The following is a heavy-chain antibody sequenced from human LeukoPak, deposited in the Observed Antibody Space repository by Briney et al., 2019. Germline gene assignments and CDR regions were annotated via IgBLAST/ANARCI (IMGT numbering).Heavy chain of an antibody. CDR1: GFTVSSNY. V-gene: IGHV3-53*01. Sequence: GGSLRPSCAASGFTVSSNYMSWVRQAPGKGLEWVSVIYSGGSTYYADSAKGRFTISRDNSKNTLYLQMNSLRAEDTAVYYCASHGLGAVARSFDYWGQGTLVTVSS. CDR3: ASHGLGAVARSFDY. J-gene: IGHJ4*02. CDR2: IYSGGST. D-gene: IGHD6-19*01.